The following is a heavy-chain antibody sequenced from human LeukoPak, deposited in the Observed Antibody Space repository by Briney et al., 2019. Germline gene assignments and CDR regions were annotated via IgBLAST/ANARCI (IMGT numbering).Heavy chain of an antibody. CDR3: ASCVGSWCSYYYYGMDV. V-gene: IGHV6-1*01. Sequence: SQTLSLTCAISGDSVSSNSAAWNWIRQSPSRGLEWLGRTYYRSKWYNDYAVSVKSRITTNPDTSKNQFSLQLNSVTPEDTAVYYCASCVGSWCSYYYYGMDVWGQGTTVTVSS. D-gene: IGHD2-15*01. J-gene: IGHJ6*02. CDR1: GDSVSSNSAA. CDR2: TYYRSKWYN.